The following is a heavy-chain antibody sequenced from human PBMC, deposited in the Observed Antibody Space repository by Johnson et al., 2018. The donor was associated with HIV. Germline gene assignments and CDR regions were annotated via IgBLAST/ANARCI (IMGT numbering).Heavy chain of an antibody. D-gene: IGHD6-19*01. V-gene: IGHV3-30*02. CDR1: GFTFSSYG. CDR2: IRYDGSNK. Sequence: QVQLVESGGGVVQPGGSLRLSCVASGFTFSSYGMHWVRQAPGKGLEWVAFIRYDGSNKYYADSVKGRFTISRDNSKNTLYLQMNSLSAEDTAVYYCAREPGIAVAGTDAFDIWGQGTMVTVSS. J-gene: IGHJ3*02. CDR3: AREPGIAVAGTDAFDI.